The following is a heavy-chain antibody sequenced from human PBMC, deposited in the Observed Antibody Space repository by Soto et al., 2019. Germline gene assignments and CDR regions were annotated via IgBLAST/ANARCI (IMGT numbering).Heavy chain of an antibody. J-gene: IGHJ4*02. Sequence: XXSLRLSCAASWFTVTSNYMSWVRQAPGKGLEWASVXNSGGXTYYAESVKGRXTISRDNSXKTLYLQMNSLRAADTAVYYCARGEAGPFYFDYWGKGTLVTVYS. CDR1: WFTVTSNY. CDR3: ARGEAGPFYFDY. CDR2: XNSGGXT. V-gene: IGHV3-53*01. D-gene: IGHD6-13*01.